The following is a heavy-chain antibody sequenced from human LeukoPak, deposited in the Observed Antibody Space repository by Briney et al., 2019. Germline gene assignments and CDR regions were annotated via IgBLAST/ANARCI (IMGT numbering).Heavy chain of an antibody. Sequence: PSETLSLTCAVYGGSFSGYYWSWIRQPPGKGLEWIGEINHSGSTNYNPSPKSRVTISVDTSKNQFSLKLSSVTAADTAVYYCARRLMGYCSSTSCPRWFDPWGQGTLVTVSS. CDR1: GGSFSGYY. CDR2: INHSGST. D-gene: IGHD2-2*01. V-gene: IGHV4-34*01. CDR3: ARRLMGYCSSTSCPRWFDP. J-gene: IGHJ5*02.